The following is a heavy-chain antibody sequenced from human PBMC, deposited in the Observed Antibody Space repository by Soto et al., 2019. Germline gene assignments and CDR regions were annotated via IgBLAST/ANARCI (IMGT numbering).Heavy chain of an antibody. CDR3: ARDRLMATAGTARHYFGLDV. Sequence: SETLSLTCAVYGGSFSGYYWSWVRQSPRRGLEWIGNIYYSGSTYYNPSLKSRLTISVDTSKNQFSLNLSSVTAADTAVYYCARDRLMATAGTARHYFGLDVWGQGTTVTVSS. D-gene: IGHD5-18*01. V-gene: IGHV4-34*09. CDR2: IYYSGST. J-gene: IGHJ6*02. CDR1: GGSFSGYY.